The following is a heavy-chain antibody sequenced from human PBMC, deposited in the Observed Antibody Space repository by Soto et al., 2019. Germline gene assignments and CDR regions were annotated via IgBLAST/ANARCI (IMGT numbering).Heavy chain of an antibody. CDR2: INPNSGGT. V-gene: IGHV1-2*04. CDR3: ARDRGYCSGGSCYPYYYYYMDV. J-gene: IGHJ6*03. CDR1: GYTFTGYY. Sequence: ASVKVSCKASGYTFTGYYMHWVRQAPGQGLEWMGWINPNSGGTNYAQKFQGWVSMTRDTSISTAYMELSRLRSDDTAVYYCARDRGYCSGGSCYPYYYYYMDVWGKGTTVTVSS. D-gene: IGHD2-15*01.